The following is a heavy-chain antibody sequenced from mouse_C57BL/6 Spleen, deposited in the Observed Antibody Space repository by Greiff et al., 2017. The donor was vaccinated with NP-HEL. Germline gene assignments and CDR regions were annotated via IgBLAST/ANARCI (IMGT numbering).Heavy chain of an antibody. CDR3: ARGEPYGNYVDY. J-gene: IGHJ2*01. CDR1: GYTFTSYW. D-gene: IGHD2-1*01. Sequence: QVQLKQPGAELVMPGASVKLSCKASGYTFTSYWMHWVKQRPGQGLEWIGEIDPSDSYTNYNQKFKGKSTLTVAKSSSTAYMQLSSLTSEDSAVYYCARGEPYGNYVDYWGQGTTLTVSS. CDR2: IDPSDSYT. V-gene: IGHV1-69*01.